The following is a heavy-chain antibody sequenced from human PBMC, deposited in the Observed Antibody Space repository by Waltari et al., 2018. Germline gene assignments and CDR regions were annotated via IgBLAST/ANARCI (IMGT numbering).Heavy chain of an antibody. CDR3: AKDRDGSSLTLYYFDH. CDR1: GFTFSSYG. J-gene: IGHJ4*02. V-gene: IGHV3-23*01. D-gene: IGHD1-26*01. CDR2: VCGSGDTT. Sequence: EVQLLESGGGLVQPGGSLRLSCVAYGFTFSSYGMSWVRQGAGKGLEGVSSVCGSGDTTDYADSVKGRFTISRDNSKNTFYLQMNSLRVDDTAVYYCAKDRDGSSLTLYYFDHWSQGALVTVSS.